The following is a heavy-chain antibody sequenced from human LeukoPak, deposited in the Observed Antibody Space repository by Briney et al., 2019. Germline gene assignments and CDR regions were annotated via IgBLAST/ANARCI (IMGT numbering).Heavy chain of an antibody. CDR1: GFTFSSYA. CDR2: ISYDGSNK. Sequence: GGSLRLSCAASGFTFSSYAMHWVRQAPGKGLEWVAVISYDGSNKYYADSVKGRFTISRDNSKNTLYLQMNSLRAEDTAVYYRARPWFGEQIFQANLFDYWGQGTLVTVSS. CDR3: ARPWFGEQIFQANLFDY. V-gene: IGHV3-30*04. J-gene: IGHJ4*02. D-gene: IGHD3-10*01.